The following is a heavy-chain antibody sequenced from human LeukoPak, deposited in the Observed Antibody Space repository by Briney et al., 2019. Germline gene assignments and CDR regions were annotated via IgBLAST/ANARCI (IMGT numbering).Heavy chain of an antibody. V-gene: IGHV1-69*05. CDR3: ARLGIVGAARAGYFDY. CDR2: IIPIFGTA. Sequence: ASVKVSCKASGGTFSSYAISWVRQAPGQGLEWMGGIIPIFGTANYAQKFQGRVTITTDESTSTAYMELSSLRSEDTAVYYCARLGIVGAARAGYFDYWGQGTLVTVSS. CDR1: GGTFSSYA. J-gene: IGHJ4*02. D-gene: IGHD1-26*01.